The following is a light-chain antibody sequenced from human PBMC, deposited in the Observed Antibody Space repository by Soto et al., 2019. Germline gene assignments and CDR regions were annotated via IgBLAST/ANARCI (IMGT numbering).Light chain of an antibody. CDR2: GAS. Sequence: DIQMTQSPSSLSASLGDRVTINCRASQSISNFLNWYQQRPGKAPKLLIHGASGLQSGVPSRFTGSGSGTEFTLTISSLQPDDFATYYCQQNYHTPPGFGQGTRLEMK. CDR1: QSISNF. CDR3: QQNYHTPPG. J-gene: IGKJ5*01. V-gene: IGKV1-39*01.